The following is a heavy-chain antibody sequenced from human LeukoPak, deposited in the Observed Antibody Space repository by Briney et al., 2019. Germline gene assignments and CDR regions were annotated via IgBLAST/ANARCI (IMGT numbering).Heavy chain of an antibody. CDR3: ARGSSMISIDY. D-gene: IGHD3-16*01. J-gene: IGHJ4*02. Sequence: GASVKVSCKASGYTFTSYYLHWVRQAPGQGLEWTGIINPTSGSTTYAQNFQGRVTMTRDTSTSTVHMELSGLTSEDTAVYYCARGSSMISIDYWGQGTLVTVSS. V-gene: IGHV1-46*01. CDR2: INPTSGST. CDR1: GYTFTSYY.